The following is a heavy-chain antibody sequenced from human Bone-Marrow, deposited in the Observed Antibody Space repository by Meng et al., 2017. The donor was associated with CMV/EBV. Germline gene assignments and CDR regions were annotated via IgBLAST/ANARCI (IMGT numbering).Heavy chain of an antibody. CDR1: GESFSGYY. CDR2: INHSGST. CDR3: ARRHRYGGNLDGVFDI. J-gene: IGHJ3*02. D-gene: IGHD4/OR15-4a*01. V-gene: IGHV4-34*01. Sequence: SGTLCLTCAVYGESFSGYYWSWIRQPPGKGLEWIGDINHSGSTNYNPSLKSRVTISVDTSKNQLSLELYSVTAADTAVYYCARRHRYGGNLDGVFDIWGQGTMVTGSS.